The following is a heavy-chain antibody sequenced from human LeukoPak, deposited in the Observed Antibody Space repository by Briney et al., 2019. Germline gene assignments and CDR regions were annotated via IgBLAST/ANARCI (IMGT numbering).Heavy chain of an antibody. CDR2: INHSGST. D-gene: IGHD6-6*01. CDR3: ARHVFSSSRIDY. J-gene: IGHJ4*02. CDR1: GGSFSGYY. Sequence: SETLSLTCAVYGGSFSGYYWSWIRQPPGKGLEWIGEINHSGSTNYNPSLKSRVTISVDTSKNQFSLKLSSVTAADTAVYYCARHVFSSSRIDYWGQGTLVTVSS. V-gene: IGHV4-34*01.